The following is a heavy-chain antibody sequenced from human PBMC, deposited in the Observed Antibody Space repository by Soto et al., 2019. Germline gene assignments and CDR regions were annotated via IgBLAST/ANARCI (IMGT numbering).Heavy chain of an antibody. CDR2: ISHDGINK. V-gene: IGHV3-30-3*01. D-gene: IGHD6-19*01. CDR3: ARDMYSSDYFVKWFEP. Sequence: QVWLVESGGGVGQPGRSLRLSCTASGFSFSSYAMYWFRQPPGKGLEWVAVISHDGINKHYADSVKGRVTVSRDNSNHSLDLQLNSLRGEDTAMYYCARDMYSSDYFVKWFEPWGQGTLVTVSS. CDR1: GFSFSSYA. J-gene: IGHJ5*02.